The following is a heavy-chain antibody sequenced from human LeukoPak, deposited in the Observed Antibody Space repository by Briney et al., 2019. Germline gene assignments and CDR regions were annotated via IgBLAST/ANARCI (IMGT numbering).Heavy chain of an antibody. CDR1: GFTFSSYG. J-gene: IGHJ4*02. Sequence: GGSLRLSYAASGFTFSSYGMHWVRQAPGKGLEWVAFIRYDGSNKYYADSVKGRFTISRDNSKNTLYLQMNSLRAEDTAVYCCAKLGDYGGKSSDYWGQGTLVTVSS. CDR2: IRYDGSNK. CDR3: AKLGDYGGKSSDY. D-gene: IGHD4-23*01. V-gene: IGHV3-30*02.